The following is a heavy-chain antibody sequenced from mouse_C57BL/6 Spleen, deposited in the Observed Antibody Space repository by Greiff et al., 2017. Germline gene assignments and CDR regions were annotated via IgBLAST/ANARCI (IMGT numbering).Heavy chain of an antibody. J-gene: IGHJ2*01. D-gene: IGHD2-3*01. Sequence: QVQLQQSGAELVRPGASVTLSCKASGYTFTDYEMHWVKQTPVHGLEWIGAIDPETGGTAYNQKFKGKAILTADKSSSTAYMELRSLTSEDSAVYYCTREYDGYYVFDDWGPGTTRTVSS. CDR3: TREYDGYYVFDD. CDR1: GYTFTDYE. V-gene: IGHV1-15*01. CDR2: IDPETGGT.